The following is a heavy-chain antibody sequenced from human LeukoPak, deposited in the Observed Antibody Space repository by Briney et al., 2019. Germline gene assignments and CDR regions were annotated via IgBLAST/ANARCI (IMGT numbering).Heavy chain of an antibody. V-gene: IGHV3-30-3*01. CDR1: GFTFSSYA. J-gene: IGHJ4*02. CDR3: ARDLSRVVVTTTNFDY. CDR2: ISYDGSNK. D-gene: IGHD3-22*01. Sequence: GGSLRLSCAASGFTFSSYAMHWVRQAPGKGLEWVAVISYDGSNKYYADSVKGRFTISRDNSKNTLYLQMNSLRAEDTAVYYCARDLSRVVVTTTNFDYWGQGTLVTVSS.